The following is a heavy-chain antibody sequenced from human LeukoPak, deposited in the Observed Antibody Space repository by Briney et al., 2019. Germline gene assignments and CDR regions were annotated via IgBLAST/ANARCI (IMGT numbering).Heavy chain of an antibody. D-gene: IGHD3-16*01. CDR1: VGSVNRGTYY. V-gene: IGHV4-61*01. J-gene: IGHJ4*02. Sequence: PSVTLSLICTVSVGSVNRGTYYWHWIRQPPGKGLEWVGYISYSGTTNYNPSLKSRVTISRDTSKNQFSLKLTSVTTADTAVYYCARDGAFWGQGTLVTVSS. CDR2: ISYSGTT. CDR3: ARDGAF.